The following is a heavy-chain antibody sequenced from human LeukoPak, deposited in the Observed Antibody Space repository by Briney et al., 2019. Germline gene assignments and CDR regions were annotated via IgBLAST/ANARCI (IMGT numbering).Heavy chain of an antibody. CDR1: GYTFTSYG. D-gene: IGHD2-2*01. J-gene: IGHJ4*02. CDR3: ARYCSSTSCPAPLDY. V-gene: IGHV1-18*01. Sequence: ASVKVSCKASGYTFTSYGISWVRQAPGQGLEWMGWISAYSGNTNYAQKLQGRVTMTTDTSTSTAYMELRSLRSDDTAVYYCARYCSSTSCPAPLDYWGQGTLVTVSS. CDR2: ISAYSGNT.